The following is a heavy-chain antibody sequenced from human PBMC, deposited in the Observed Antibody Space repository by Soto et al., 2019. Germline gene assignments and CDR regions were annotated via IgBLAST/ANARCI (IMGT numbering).Heavy chain of an antibody. CDR3: TTGGIYCSGGSCYGGYHYYYMDV. Sequence: GGSLRLSCAASGFTFSNAWMSWVRQAPGKGLEWVGCIKSKTDGGTTDYAAPVKGRFTISRDDSKNTLYLQMNSLKTEDTAVYYCTTGGIYCSGGSCYGGYHYYYMDVWGKGTTVTVSS. CDR1: GFTFSNAW. J-gene: IGHJ6*03. V-gene: IGHV3-15*01. CDR2: IKSKTDGGTT. D-gene: IGHD2-15*01.